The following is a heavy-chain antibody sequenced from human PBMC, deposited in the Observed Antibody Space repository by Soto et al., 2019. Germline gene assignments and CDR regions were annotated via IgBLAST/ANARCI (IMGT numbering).Heavy chain of an antibody. Sequence: QVQLQESGPGLVKPSQTLSLTCTVSGGSISSGGDYWSWIRQHPGKGLEWIGYIYFSGSTYYNPSLKSRVTISVDPSKNQCSLELSSVTAADTAVYYCARGSGSYYKGWGQGTLVTVSS. CDR2: IYFSGST. D-gene: IGHD1-26*01. CDR3: ARGSGSYYKG. J-gene: IGHJ4*02. V-gene: IGHV4-31*03. CDR1: GGSISSGGDY.